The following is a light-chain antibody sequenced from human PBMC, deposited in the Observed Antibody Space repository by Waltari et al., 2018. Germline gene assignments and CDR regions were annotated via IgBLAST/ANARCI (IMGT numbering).Light chain of an antibody. J-gene: IGKJ2*01. CDR3: QQYDNLQYT. CDR1: QDISNY. Sequence: IQMTQSPSSLSASVGDRVTITCQASQDISNYLNWYQQKPGKAPKLLIYDASNLETGVPSRFSGSGSGTDFTFTISSLQPEDIATYYCQQYDNLQYTFGQGTKLEI. V-gene: IGKV1-33*01. CDR2: DAS.